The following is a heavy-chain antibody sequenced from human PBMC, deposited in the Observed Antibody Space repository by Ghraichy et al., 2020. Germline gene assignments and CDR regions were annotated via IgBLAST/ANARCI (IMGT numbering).Heavy chain of an antibody. D-gene: IGHD6-19*01. CDR2: ISYTGTT. CDR3: SRDINLSSGWYGGWFDP. V-gene: IGHV4-59*01. CDR1: GGSIDTYY. Sequence: SQTLSLTCSVSGGSIDTYYWTWIRQPPGKGLEWIGYISYTGTTNYNPSLKSRVTISLDTSKNQSSLKLSSVTAADTAVYYCSRDINLSSGWYGGWFDPWGQGVLVTASS. J-gene: IGHJ5*02.